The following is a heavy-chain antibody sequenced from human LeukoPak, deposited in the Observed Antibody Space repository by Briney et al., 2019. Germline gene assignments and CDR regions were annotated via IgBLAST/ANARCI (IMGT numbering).Heavy chain of an antibody. J-gene: IGHJ5*02. CDR3: TRDRLGGSGWFDP. D-gene: IGHD3-16*01. Sequence: ASVKVSCEASGYTFTDYNIHWVRQAPGQGLEWMGWMNPNSGGANYAQKFQGRVTMTRDTSISTAYMELSGVRSDDSAVYYCTRDRLGGSGWFDPWGQGTLVTVSS. V-gene: IGHV1-2*02. CDR1: GYTFTDYN. CDR2: MNPNSGGA.